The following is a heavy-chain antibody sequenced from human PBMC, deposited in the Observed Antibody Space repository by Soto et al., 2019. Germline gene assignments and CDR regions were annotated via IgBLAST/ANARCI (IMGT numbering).Heavy chain of an antibody. J-gene: IGHJ6*02. Sequence: GESLKISCAASGFTFSSYAMSWVRQAPGKGLEWVSAISGSGGSTYYADSVKGRFTISRDNSKNTLYLQMNSLRAEDTAVYYCAKVVRGAARPPWSAHGMDVWGQGTTVTVSS. CDR3: AKVVRGAARPPWSAHGMDV. CDR1: GFTFSSYA. CDR2: ISGSGGST. V-gene: IGHV3-23*01. D-gene: IGHD6-6*01.